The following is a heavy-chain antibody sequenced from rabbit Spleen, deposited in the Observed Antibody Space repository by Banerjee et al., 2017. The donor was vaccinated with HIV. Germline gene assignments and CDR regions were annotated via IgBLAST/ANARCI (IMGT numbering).Heavy chain of an antibody. Sequence: QSLEESGGDRVKPGASLTLTCTASGFSFSNRYYMCWVRQAPGQGLECIACIYGGSGGSTWYASWAKGRFTISKTSSTTVTLQLTSLTAADTATYFCARGSAAMTMVITGFYFNLWGPGTLVTVS. V-gene: IGHV1S40*01. CDR2: IYGGSGGST. CDR3: ARGSAAMTMVITGFYFNL. D-gene: IGHD2-1*01. J-gene: IGHJ4*01. CDR1: GFSFSNRYY.